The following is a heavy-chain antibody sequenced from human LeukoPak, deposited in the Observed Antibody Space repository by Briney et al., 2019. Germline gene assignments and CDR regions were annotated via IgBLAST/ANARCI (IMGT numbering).Heavy chain of an antibody. D-gene: IGHD6-19*01. Sequence: SETLSLTCGVSGGSISSGIRWSWVRQPPGKGLEWIGEIHHEGSTKYSPSLKSRVTISADKSKNQFSLKLNSVTAADTAVYYCTAQGGWYIDYWGQGTLVTVSS. J-gene: IGHJ4*02. V-gene: IGHV4/OR15-8*01. CDR2: IHHEGST. CDR3: TAQGGWYIDY. CDR1: GGSISSGIR.